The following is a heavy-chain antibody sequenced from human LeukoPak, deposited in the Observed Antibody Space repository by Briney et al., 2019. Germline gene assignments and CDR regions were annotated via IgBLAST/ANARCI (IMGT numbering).Heavy chain of an antibody. D-gene: IGHD5-24*01. Sequence: PSETLSLTCTISGGSLTSGSDYWSWIRQPPERGLEWIGYIYYTGSTDYNPSLKSRATIPVETSKNQFSLQLSSVTAADTAIYYCATSLESYYYMDVWGKGTTVTVSS. CDR1: GGSLTSGSDY. V-gene: IGHV4-61*01. CDR3: ATSLESYYYMDV. CDR2: IYYTGST. J-gene: IGHJ6*03.